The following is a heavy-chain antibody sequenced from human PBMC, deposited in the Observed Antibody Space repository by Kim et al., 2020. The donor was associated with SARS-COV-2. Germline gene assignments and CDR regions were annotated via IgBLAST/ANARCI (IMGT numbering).Heavy chain of an antibody. CDR2: IYYSGST. CDR3: ARTAWTTYYYGSGSYYLDY. D-gene: IGHD3-10*01. CDR1: GGSISSSSYY. J-gene: IGHJ4*02. Sequence: SETLSLTCTVSGGSISSSSYYWGWIRQPPGKGLEWIGSIYYSGSTYYNPSLKSRVTISVDTSKNQFSLKLSSVTAADTAVYYCARTAWTTYYYGSGSYYLDYWGQGTLVTLSS. V-gene: IGHV4-39*01.